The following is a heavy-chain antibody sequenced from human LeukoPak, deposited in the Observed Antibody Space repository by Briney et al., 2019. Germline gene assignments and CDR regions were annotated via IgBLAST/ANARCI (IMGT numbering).Heavy chain of an antibody. D-gene: IGHD1-7*01. V-gene: IGHV3-30*04. CDR2: ISYDGSNK. CDR1: GFTFSSNA. Sequence: PGGSLRLSCAASGFTFSSNAIHWVRQAPGKGLEWVAVISYDGSNKNYADSVKGRFTISRDNSKNMLYLQMNGLRAEDTAEYYCAKEQNYGQFDYWGQGTLVTVSS. J-gene: IGHJ4*02. CDR3: AKEQNYGQFDY.